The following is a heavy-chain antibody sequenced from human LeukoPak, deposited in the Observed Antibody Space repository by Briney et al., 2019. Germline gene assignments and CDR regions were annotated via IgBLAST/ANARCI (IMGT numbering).Heavy chain of an antibody. CDR1: GGTFISYA. Sequence: SVRVSCKASGGTFISYAISWVRQAPGQGLEWMGRIIPILGIANYAQKFQGRVTITADKSTSTAYMELSSLRSEDTAVYYCARARYDFWSGYPDYYYYGMDVWGQGTTVTVSS. CDR3: ARARYDFWSGYPDYYYYGMDV. V-gene: IGHV1-69*04. D-gene: IGHD3-3*01. CDR2: IIPILGIA. J-gene: IGHJ6*02.